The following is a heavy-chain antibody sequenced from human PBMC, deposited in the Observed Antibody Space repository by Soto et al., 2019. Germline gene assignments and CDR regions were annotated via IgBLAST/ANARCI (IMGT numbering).Heavy chain of an antibody. CDR2: INHSGST. D-gene: IGHD2-21*02. Sequence: PSETLSLTCAVYGGSFSGYYWSWIRQPPGKGLEWIGEINHSGSTNYNPSLKSRVTISVDTSKNQFSLKLSSVTAADTAVYYCARACVRKVYCGGDVDDWGQGTLVTVSS. CDR3: ARACVRKVYCGGDVDD. J-gene: IGHJ4*02. V-gene: IGHV4-34*01. CDR1: GGSFSGYY.